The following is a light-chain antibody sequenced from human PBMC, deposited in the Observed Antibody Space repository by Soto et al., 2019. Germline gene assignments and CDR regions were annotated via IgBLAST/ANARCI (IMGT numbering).Light chain of an antibody. CDR3: QQYGSSPRT. CDR1: QSVSSSY. Sequence: EIVLTQSPGTLSLSPGERATLSCRASQSVSSSYLAWYQQKPGQAPRLLIYSASSRATGIPDRFSGSGSGTDFTLNISRLEPEDFEVYYCQQYGSSPRTFGQGTKVEIK. J-gene: IGKJ1*01. CDR2: SAS. V-gene: IGKV3-20*01.